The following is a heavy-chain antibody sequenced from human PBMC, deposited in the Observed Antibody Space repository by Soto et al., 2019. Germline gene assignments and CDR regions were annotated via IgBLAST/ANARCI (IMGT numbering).Heavy chain of an antibody. CDR1: GGSITGYY. CDR3: ASHDGVPKLQNGMGV. D-gene: IGHD3-10*01. CDR2: IYYAGNT. Sequence: SETRSLTCTVAGGSITGYYWSWIRQPPGRGLEWVGYIYYAGNTLYTPSLKSRVTISVDTSKNQFSLKLSSVTAADTAVYYCASHDGVPKLQNGMGVWGQGXTVTVSS. J-gene: IGHJ6*02. V-gene: IGHV4-59*01.